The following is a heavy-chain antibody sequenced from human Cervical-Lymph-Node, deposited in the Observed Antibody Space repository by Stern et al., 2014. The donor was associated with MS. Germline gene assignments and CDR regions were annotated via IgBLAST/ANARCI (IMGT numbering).Heavy chain of an antibody. CDR2: IWYDGSQK. CDR1: GFTFEDYA. D-gene: IGHD2-2*02. V-gene: IGHV3-33*01. CDR3: VRKIPDYYYYAMDV. Sequence: MQLVESGGGVVQPGGSQRLSCTASGFTFEDYAMEWVRQVPGKGLEWVAMIWYDGSQKYYGDSVRGRFSVSRDNSRNTLYLQMKSLSLEDTAVYYCVRKIPDYYYYAMDVWGQGTTVTVSS. J-gene: IGHJ6*02.